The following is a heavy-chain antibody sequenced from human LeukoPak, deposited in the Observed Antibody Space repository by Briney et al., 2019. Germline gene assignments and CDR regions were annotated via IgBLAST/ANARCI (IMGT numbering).Heavy chain of an antibody. CDR3: ARAPTYYYDSSGYYPDY. Sequence: GGSLRLSCATSGFTSSSYSMNWVRQAPGKGLEWVSSITAGGYIDYADSVKGRFTISRDNSKNTLYLQMNSLRAEDTAVYYCARAPTYYYDSSGYYPDYWGQGTLVTVSS. V-gene: IGHV3-21*01. D-gene: IGHD3-22*01. J-gene: IGHJ4*02. CDR2: ITAGGYI. CDR1: GFTSSSYS.